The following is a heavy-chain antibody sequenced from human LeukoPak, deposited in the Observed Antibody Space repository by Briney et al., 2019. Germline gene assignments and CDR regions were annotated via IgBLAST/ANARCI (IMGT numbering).Heavy chain of an antibody. CDR2: IIPIFGTA. CDR1: GGTFSSYA. CDR3: ATSRRGDYYYYYYMDV. V-gene: IGHV1-69*05. Sequence: SVKVSCKASGGTFSSYAISWVRQAPGQGLEWMGGIIPIFGTANYAQKFQGRVTITTDESTSTAYMELSSLRSEDTAVYYCATSRRGDYYYYYYMDVWGKGTTVTVSS. J-gene: IGHJ6*03.